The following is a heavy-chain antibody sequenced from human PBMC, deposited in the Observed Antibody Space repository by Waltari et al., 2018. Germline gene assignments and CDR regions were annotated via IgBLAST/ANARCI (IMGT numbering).Heavy chain of an antibody. J-gene: IGHJ4*02. Sequence: QVQLQQWGAGLLKPSETLSLTCAVYGGSFSGYYWSWIRQPPGKGLEWIGEINHSGSTNYNPSLKSRVTISVDTSKNQFSLKLSSVTAADTAVYYCARGGIIDLPIAARRNEKRRLDYWGQGTLVTVSS. D-gene: IGHD6-6*01. V-gene: IGHV4-34*01. CDR2: INHSGST. CDR1: GGSFSGYY. CDR3: ARGGIIDLPIAARRNEKRRLDY.